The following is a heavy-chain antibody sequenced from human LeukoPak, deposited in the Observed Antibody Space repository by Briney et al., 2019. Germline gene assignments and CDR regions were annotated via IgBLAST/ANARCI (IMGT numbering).Heavy chain of an antibody. CDR2: IGTSGDTT. V-gene: IGHV3-23*01. Sequence: GGSLRLSCAASGFTFNSYAMSWVRQAPGKGLEWVSAIGTSGDTTYYADSVKGRFTISRDNSKNTLYLQMNSLRVGDTAVYYCAREGGGDRRGAFDIWGQGTMVTSSS. J-gene: IGHJ3*02. D-gene: IGHD2-21*02. CDR3: AREGGGDRRGAFDI. CDR1: GFTFNSYA.